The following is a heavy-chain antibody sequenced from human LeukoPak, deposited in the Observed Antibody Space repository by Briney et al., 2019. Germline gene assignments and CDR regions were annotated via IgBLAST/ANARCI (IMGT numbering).Heavy chain of an antibody. CDR3: ARDRHSSSGYYFDY. V-gene: IGHV3-30-3*01. J-gene: IGHJ4*02. D-gene: IGHD6-13*01. CDR2: ISYDGSNK. Sequence: GSLRLSCAASGFTFSSYWMSWVRQAPGKGLEWVAVISYDGSNKYYADSVKGRFTISRDNSKNTLYLQMNSLRAEDTAVYYCARDRHSSSGYYFDYWGQGTLVTVSS. CDR1: GFTFSSYW.